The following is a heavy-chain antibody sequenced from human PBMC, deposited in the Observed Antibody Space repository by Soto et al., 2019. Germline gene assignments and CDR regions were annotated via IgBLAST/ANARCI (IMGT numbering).Heavy chain of an antibody. CDR3: ARGGHPHYDIWTGSHYGYFTL. CDR2: IFYSGKI. CDR1: VGSISSYY. Sequence: SEALSLTCTVSVGSISSYYWSWIRQPPGKGLEWIGYIFYSGKIDYNPSLKSRVTMSVDMSKNQISLKLTSVSAADTAVYYCARGGHPHYDIWTGSHYGYFTLRGRGTLVTGSS. J-gene: IGHJ2*01. V-gene: IGHV4-59*01. D-gene: IGHD3-9*01.